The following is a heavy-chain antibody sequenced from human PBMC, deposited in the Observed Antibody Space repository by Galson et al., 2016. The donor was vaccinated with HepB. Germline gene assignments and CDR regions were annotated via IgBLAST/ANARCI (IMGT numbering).Heavy chain of an antibody. CDR1: GYTFTNYG. D-gene: IGHD2-21*01. CDR2: ISAYNGRI. CDR3: ARWDGGCGGYCYIYDY. J-gene: IGHJ4*02. Sequence: SVKVSCKASGYTFTNYGFAWVRQAPGQGLEWMGWISAYNGRINSAQTFQGRVTMTTDASTSTAYMELRSLRSDDTAIYYCARWDGGCGGYCYIYDYWGQGTLVTVSS. V-gene: IGHV1-18*04.